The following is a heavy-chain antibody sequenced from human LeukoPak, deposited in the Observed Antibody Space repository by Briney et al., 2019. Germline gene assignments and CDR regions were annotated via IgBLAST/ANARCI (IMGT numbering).Heavy chain of an antibody. CDR2: INPSGGST. V-gene: IGHV1-46*03. CDR3: ARGPLYYYGSGRYQLDY. D-gene: IGHD3-10*01. J-gene: IGHJ4*02. Sequence: ASVKVSCKASGYTFTSYYMHWVRQAPGQGLEWMGIINPSGGSTSYAQKFQGRVTMTRDTSTSTVYMELSSLRSEDTAVYYCARGPLYYYGSGRYQLDYWGRGTLVTVSS. CDR1: GYTFTSYY.